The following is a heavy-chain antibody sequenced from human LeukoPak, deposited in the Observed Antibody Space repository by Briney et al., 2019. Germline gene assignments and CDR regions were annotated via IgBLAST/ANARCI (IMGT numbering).Heavy chain of an antibody. CDR2: ISSSSSTI. D-gene: IGHD2-21*02. CDR3: VLAYCGGDCS. V-gene: IGHV3-48*04. Sequence: GGSLRLSCAASGFTVSTDYMSWVRQAPGKGLEWVSYISSSSSTIYYADSVEGRFTISRDNAKNSLYLQMNSLRAEDTAVYYCVLAYCGGDCSWGQGTLVTVSS. CDR1: GFTVSTDY. J-gene: IGHJ4*02.